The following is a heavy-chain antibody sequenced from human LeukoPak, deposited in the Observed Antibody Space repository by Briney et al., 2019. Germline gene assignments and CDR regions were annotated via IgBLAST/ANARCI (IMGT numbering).Heavy chain of an antibody. V-gene: IGHV1-24*01. CDR3: ATGGIVTPQSFDF. D-gene: IGHD3-22*01. Sequence: ASVKVSCKVSGYTLTELSMHWVRQAPGEGLEWLGGFDPEDGETIYAQKFQARVTMTEDTSTDTAYMELNSLKSEDTAMYYCATGGIVTPQSFDFWGQGTLVTVSS. CDR2: FDPEDGET. J-gene: IGHJ4*02. CDR1: GYTLTELS.